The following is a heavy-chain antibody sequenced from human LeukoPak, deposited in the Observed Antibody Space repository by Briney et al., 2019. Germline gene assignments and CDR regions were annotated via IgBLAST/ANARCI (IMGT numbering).Heavy chain of an antibody. CDR3: ARGPDLGAAGSYNYCYKEV. Sequence: GRSLRLSCAASGLTFSSYGMHWVRQAPGKGLEWVAAIWYDGSNKYYADSVKGRFTISRNNSQNPVYLQMNNLRAEDQAVYYRARGPDLGAAGSYNYCYKEVWGKGTTVTVSS. CDR2: IWYDGSNK. CDR1: GLTFSSYG. J-gene: IGHJ6*03. V-gene: IGHV3-33*01. D-gene: IGHD6-13*01.